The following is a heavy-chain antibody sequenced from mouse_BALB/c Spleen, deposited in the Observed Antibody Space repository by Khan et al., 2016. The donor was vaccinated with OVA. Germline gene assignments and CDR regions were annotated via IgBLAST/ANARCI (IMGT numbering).Heavy chain of an antibody. J-gene: IGHJ3*01. D-gene: IGHD2-1*01. CDR1: GYTFTNYY. CDR2: IYPGNVNT. CDR3: AREGYYGNYRAWFAY. V-gene: IGHV1S56*01. Sequence: QVQLQQSGPELVKPRASVRISCKASGYTFTNYYVHWVKQRPGQGPEWIGWIYPGNVNTNYNEKFKGKATLTADKSSSTAYMQLSSLTSEDSAVYFCAREGYYGNYRAWFAYWGQGTLVTVSA.